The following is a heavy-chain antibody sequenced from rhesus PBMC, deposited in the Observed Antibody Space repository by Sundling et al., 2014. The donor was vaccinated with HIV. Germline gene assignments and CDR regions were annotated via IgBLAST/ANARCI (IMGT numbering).Heavy chain of an antibody. J-gene: IGHJ4*01. Sequence: QVQLRESGPGLVKPSETLSVTCTVSGASIRNYWWSWIRQPPGKGLEWIGFISGNTGSTDYNPSLKSRVTISTDTSKTQFSLRLRSVTAADTAVYYCAKIDVWRGYGFNYWGQGVLVTVS. D-gene: IGHD2-2*01. CDR2: ISGNTGST. CDR3: AKIDVWRGYGFNY. CDR1: GASIRNYW. V-gene: IGHV4-80*01.